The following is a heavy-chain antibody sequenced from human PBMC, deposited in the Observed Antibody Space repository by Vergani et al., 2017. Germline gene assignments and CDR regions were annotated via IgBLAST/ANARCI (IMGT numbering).Heavy chain of an antibody. CDR1: GITFKNAW. D-gene: IGHD2-2*02. CDR2: IRSKNDGGTA. Sequence: QLLESGGGLIQPGGSLRLSCVVSGITFKNAWINWVRQAPGKGLEWIGRIRSKNDGGTADYAAPLKGRFTISRDDSKDSAFLLVNNLKTEDTAVYFCYTDYHDYWGQGTLVTVSS. CDR3: YTDYHDY. V-gene: IGHV3-15*01. J-gene: IGHJ4*02.